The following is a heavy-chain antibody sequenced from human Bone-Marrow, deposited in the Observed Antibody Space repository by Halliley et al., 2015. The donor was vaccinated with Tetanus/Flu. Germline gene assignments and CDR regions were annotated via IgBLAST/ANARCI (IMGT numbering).Heavy chain of an antibody. CDR3: ARDQDCSGGSCYSYPWFDP. Sequence: YTTGNTDYADSVKGRFTISRDDSKNTLYLQMNSLRAEDTAVYHCARDQDCSGGSCYSYPWFDPWGQGALVTVSS. J-gene: IGHJ5*02. V-gene: IGHV3-66*01. D-gene: IGHD2-15*01. CDR2: YTTGNT.